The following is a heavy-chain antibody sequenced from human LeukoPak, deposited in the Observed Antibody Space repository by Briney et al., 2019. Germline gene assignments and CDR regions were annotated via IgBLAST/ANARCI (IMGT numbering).Heavy chain of an antibody. CDR3: ARGSGWFNHYYMYV. Sequence: PGGSLRLSCAASGFTFSNYAIHWVRQAPGKGLEWVAVISHDGSNKYYADSVRGRFTISRDNSKNTLYLQMGSRRTEDMAVYYCARGSGWFNHYYMYVWGKGTTVTISS. V-gene: IGHV3-30*14. CDR2: ISHDGSNK. J-gene: IGHJ6*03. CDR1: GFTFSNYA. D-gene: IGHD6-19*01.